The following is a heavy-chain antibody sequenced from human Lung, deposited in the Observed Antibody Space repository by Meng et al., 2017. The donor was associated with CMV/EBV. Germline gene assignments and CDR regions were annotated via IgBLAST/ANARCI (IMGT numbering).Heavy chain of an antibody. V-gene: IGHV1-69*10. Sequence: QFQRVQSGTEVKKPGSSVQVGCKTGGVSISTYTFSWVRQAPGQGLEWMGGIIPVLNKAKSASLFRDRVTFTADETTTISYMELSSLTFEDTAVYFCARGRGNQPLFDFWGQGTLVTVSS. CDR2: IIPVLNKA. J-gene: IGHJ4*02. CDR3: ARGRGNQPLFDF. CDR1: GVSISTYT. D-gene: IGHD2/OR15-2a*01.